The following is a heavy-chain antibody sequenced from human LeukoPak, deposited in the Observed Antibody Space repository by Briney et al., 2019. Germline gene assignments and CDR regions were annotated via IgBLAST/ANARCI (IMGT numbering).Heavy chain of an antibody. V-gene: IGHV3-23*01. D-gene: IGHD3-22*01. CDR2: ISGSGGST. J-gene: IGHJ4*02. CDR3: ARDVDSSGYLDY. CDR1: GFTFSSYA. Sequence: GGSLRPSCAASGFTFSSYAMSWVRQAPGKGLEWVSAISGSGGSTYYADSVKGRFTISRDNAKNSLYLQMNSLRAEDTAVYYCARDVDSSGYLDYWGQGTLVTVSS.